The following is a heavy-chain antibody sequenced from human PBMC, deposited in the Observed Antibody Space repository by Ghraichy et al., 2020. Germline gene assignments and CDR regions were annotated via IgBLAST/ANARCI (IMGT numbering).Heavy chain of an antibody. CDR3: AKGGSKDNAGYYLYYRGD. J-gene: IGHJ6*03. CDR2: ISGGGVSS. Sequence: GGSLRLSCAASGFSFNNFGMSWVRQAPGKGPEWLSSISGGGVSSHYANSARGRFTISRDNSRNVLYLQMNSLRAEDTAIYYCAKGGSKDNAGYYLYYRGDWGKGTTVTVSS. CDR1: GFSFNNFG. V-gene: IGHV3-23*01. D-gene: IGHD3-16*01.